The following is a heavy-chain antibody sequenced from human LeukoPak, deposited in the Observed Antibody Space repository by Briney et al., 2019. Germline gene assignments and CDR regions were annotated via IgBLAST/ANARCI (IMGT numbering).Heavy chain of an antibody. CDR1: GFTFGSYW. Sequence: PGGSLRLSCAASGFTFGSYWMSWVRQAPGKGLEWVANIKQDGSEKYYVDSVKGRFTISRDNAKNSLYLQMNSLRAEDTAVYYCAREWDSSGYYDYWGQGTLVTVSS. D-gene: IGHD3-22*01. J-gene: IGHJ4*02. V-gene: IGHV3-7*01. CDR2: IKQDGSEK. CDR3: AREWDSSGYYDY.